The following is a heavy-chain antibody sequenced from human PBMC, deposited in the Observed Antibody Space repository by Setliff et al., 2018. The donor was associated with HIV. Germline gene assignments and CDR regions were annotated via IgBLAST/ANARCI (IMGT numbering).Heavy chain of an antibody. CDR2: IKQDGTQI. CDR3: AMSYTDTSGYLN. Sequence: GGSLRLSCAASGFTFNVYWMSWVRQAPGKGLEWVANIKQDGTQIHYVDSVKGRFTISRDNAKNSLYLEMNSLRAEDTAVYYCAMSYTDTSGYLNWGQGTLVTVSS. J-gene: IGHJ4*02. V-gene: IGHV3-7*03. D-gene: IGHD3-22*01. CDR1: GFTFNVYW.